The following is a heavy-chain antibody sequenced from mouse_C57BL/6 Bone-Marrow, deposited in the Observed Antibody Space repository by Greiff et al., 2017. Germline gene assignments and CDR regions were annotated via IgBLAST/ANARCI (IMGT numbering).Heavy chain of an antibody. Sequence: QVQLQQSDAELVKPGASVKISCKASGYTFTNHTIHWMKQRPEQGLEWIGNIYPRDGSTKYNEKFKGKATLTADKSSSTAYMQLNSLTSEDYAVYYCAGGTVLYAMDYWGQGTSVTVSS. V-gene: IGHV1-78*01. D-gene: IGHD2-14*01. CDR2: IYPRDGST. J-gene: IGHJ4*01. CDR3: AGGTVLYAMDY. CDR1: GYTFTNHT.